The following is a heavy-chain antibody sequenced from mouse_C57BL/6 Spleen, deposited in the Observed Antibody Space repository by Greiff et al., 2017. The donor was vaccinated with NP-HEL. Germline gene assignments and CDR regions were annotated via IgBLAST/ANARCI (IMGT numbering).Heavy chain of an antibody. CDR3: ARWSLYYFDY. CDR1: GYAFSSSW. J-gene: IGHJ2*01. D-gene: IGHD6-1*01. Sequence: QVQLKQSGPELVKPGASVKISCKASGYAFSSSWMNWVKQRPGKGLEWIGRIYPGDGDTNYNGKFKGKATLTADKSSSTAYMQLSSLTSEDSAVYFCARWSLYYFDYWGQGTTLTVSS. CDR2: IYPGDGDT. V-gene: IGHV1-82*01.